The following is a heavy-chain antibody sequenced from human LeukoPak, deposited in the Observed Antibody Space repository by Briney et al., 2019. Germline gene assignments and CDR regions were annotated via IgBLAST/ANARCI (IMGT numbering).Heavy chain of an antibody. V-gene: IGHV3-7*01. CDR2: IKQDGSEK. CDR3: ARTLVVITSSPFDY. D-gene: IGHD3-22*01. CDR1: GFTFSSYW. J-gene: IGHJ4*02. Sequence: GGSLRLSCAASGFTFSSYWMSWVRQAPGKGLEWVANIKQDGSEKYYVDSVKGRFTISRDNAKNSLYLQMNSLRAEDTAVYYCARTLVVITSSPFDYWGQGTLVTVSS.